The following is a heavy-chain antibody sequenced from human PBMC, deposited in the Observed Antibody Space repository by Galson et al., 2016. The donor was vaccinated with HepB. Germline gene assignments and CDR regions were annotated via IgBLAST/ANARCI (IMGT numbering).Heavy chain of an antibody. CDR2: ITTSSHI. D-gene: IGHD6-13*01. CDR1: GFTFSSYT. Sequence: SLRLSCATSGFTFSSYTMNWVRRAPGKGLEWVSSITTSSHIYDADSVRGRFTTSRDNAENSLFLQMNSLRPEDTAVYYCARGIAATGPDSWGRGTLVTVSS. CDR3: ARGIAATGPDS. J-gene: IGHJ4*02. V-gene: IGHV3-21*01.